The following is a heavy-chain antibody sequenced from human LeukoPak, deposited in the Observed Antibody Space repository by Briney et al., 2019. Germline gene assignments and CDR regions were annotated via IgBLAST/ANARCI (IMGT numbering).Heavy chain of an antibody. D-gene: IGHD3-10*01. J-gene: IGHJ4*02. CDR1: GGSISSSSYY. V-gene: IGHV4-39*01. Sequence: SETLSLTCTVSGGSISSSSYYWGWIRQPPGKGLEWIGSIYYSGSTYYNPSLKSRVTISVDTSKNQFSLKLSSVTAADTAVYYCARHLRGYYYGSGSYSSWYFDYWGQGTLVTVSS. CDR3: ARHLRGYYYGSGSYSSWYFDY. CDR2: IYYSGST.